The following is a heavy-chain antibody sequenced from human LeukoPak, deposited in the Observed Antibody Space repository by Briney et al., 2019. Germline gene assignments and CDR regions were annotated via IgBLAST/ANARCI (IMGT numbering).Heavy chain of an antibody. V-gene: IGHV4-59*12. J-gene: IGHJ2*01. Sequence: PSETLSLTCTVSGGSISSYYWSWIRQPPGKGLEWIGYIYYSGNAYYNPSLKSRVTISVDTSKSQFSLKLSSVTAADTAVYYCARAILTPSGFVWHFDLWGRGTLVTVSS. CDR2: IYYSGNA. D-gene: IGHD3-3*01. CDR3: ARAILTPSGFVWHFDL. CDR1: GGSISSYY.